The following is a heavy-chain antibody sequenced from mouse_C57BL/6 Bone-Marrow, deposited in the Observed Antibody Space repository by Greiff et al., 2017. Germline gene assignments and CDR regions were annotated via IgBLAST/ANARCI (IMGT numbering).Heavy chain of an antibody. CDR3: ARGPYGSSSWYFDV. Sequence: EVKLQESGPGLVKPSQSLSLTCSVTGYSITSGYYWNWIRQFPGNKLEWMGYISYDGSNNYNPSLKNRISITRDTSKNQFFLKLNSVTTEDTATYSCARGPYGSSSWYFDVWGTGTTVTVSS. J-gene: IGHJ1*03. V-gene: IGHV3-6*01. CDR1: GYSITSGYY. D-gene: IGHD1-1*01. CDR2: ISYDGSN.